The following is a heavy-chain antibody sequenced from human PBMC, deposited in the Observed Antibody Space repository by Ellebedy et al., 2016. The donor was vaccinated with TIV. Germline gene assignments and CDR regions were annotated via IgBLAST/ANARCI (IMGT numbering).Heavy chain of an antibody. J-gene: IGHJ4*02. D-gene: IGHD1-1*01. CDR2: IAHDGSVI. Sequence: GESLKISCATSGFTFSHYGMQWVRQAPGEGLEWVAVIAHDGSVIHYADSVKGRFTSSRDNSKNTLSLQMYSLRPEDTAVYYCAKERDPLASTSFDSWGQGNLVTVSS. CDR1: GFTFSHYG. V-gene: IGHV3-30*18. CDR3: AKERDPLASTSFDS.